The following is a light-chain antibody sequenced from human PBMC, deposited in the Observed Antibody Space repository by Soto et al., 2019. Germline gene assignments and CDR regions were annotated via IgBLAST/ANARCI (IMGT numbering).Light chain of an antibody. Sequence: EILVTQFPATLSESPGERVTLSCRSSQSVSTNLAWYQQRPGEAPRLLIFDAYARAVDIPGRFSGSGSGTEFTLTIRSLQPEDFAVYFCHSYDKWPQWAFARGTKVDIX. CDR2: DAY. CDR3: HSYDKWPQWA. CDR1: QSVSTN. J-gene: IGKJ1*01. V-gene: IGKV3D-15*01.